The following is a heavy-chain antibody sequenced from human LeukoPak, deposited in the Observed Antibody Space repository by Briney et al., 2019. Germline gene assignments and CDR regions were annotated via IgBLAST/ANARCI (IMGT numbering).Heavy chain of an antibody. D-gene: IGHD3-22*01. J-gene: IGHJ4*02. V-gene: IGHV3-15*01. CDR1: GFTFSAYA. CDR3: TTDRYYDSSGYYRWGYFDY. Sequence: GGSLRLSCEASGFTFSAYAMTWVRQAPGKGLEWVGRIKSKTDGGTTDYAAPVKGRFTISRDDSKNTLYLQMNSLKTEDTAVYYCTTDRYYDSSGYYRWGYFDYWGQGTLVTVSS. CDR2: IKSKTDGGTT.